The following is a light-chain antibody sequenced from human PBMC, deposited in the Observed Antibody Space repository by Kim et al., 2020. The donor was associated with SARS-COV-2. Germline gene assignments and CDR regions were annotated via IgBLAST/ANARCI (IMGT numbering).Light chain of an antibody. V-gene: IGKV3-20*01. CDR1: QSVSSNY. CDR2: GAS. J-gene: IGKJ2*01. Sequence: EIVLTQSPGTLSLSPGERATLSCRASQSVSSNYLAWYQQKPGQAPRLLIYGASSRATGIPDRISGSGSGTDFTLTISRLEPEDFAVYYCQQYGRSPRTFGQGTYLEI. CDR3: QQYGRSPRT.